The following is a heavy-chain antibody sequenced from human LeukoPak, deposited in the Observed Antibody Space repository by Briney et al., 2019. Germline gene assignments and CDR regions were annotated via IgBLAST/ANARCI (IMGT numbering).Heavy chain of an antibody. Sequence: GGSLRLSCAASGFTFSSYAMHWVRQAPGKGLEYVSTMSSHGSSTYYASSVKGRFTISRDNSKNTLYLQMGSLRAEDTAVYYCAKEMATMNAFDIWGQGTMVTVSS. J-gene: IGHJ3*02. D-gene: IGHD5-24*01. V-gene: IGHV3-64*01. CDR2: MSSHGSST. CDR3: AKEMATMNAFDI. CDR1: GFTFSSYA.